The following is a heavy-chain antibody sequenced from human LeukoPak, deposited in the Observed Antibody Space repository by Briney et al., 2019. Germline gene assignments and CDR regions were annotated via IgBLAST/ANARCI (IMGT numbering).Heavy chain of an antibody. CDR1: GGSISSYY. CDR2: IYSTGST. D-gene: IGHD6-13*01. CDR3: ARQIASAGTAGLDF. Sequence: ETLSLTCTVSGGSISSYYWSWIRQPAGKGLEWIGRIYSTGSTNYNPSLKSRVTMSVDTSKNQFSLRLRSVTAADTAVYYCARQIASAGTAGLDFWGQGALVTVSS. J-gene: IGHJ4*02. V-gene: IGHV4-4*07.